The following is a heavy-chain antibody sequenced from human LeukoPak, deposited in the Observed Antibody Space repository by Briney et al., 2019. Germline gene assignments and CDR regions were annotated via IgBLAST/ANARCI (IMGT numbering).Heavy chain of an antibody. J-gene: IGHJ6*02. V-gene: IGHV3-21*01. D-gene: IGHD6-19*01. CDR2: IISSSSYI. Sequence: GGSLRLSCAASGFTFSSYSMNWVRQAPGKGLEWVSSIISSSSYIYYADSVKGRFTISRDNAKNSLYLQMNSLRAEDTAVHYCARDPGLYSSGSRATTYYGMDVWGQGTTVTVSS. CDR1: GFTFSSYS. CDR3: ARDPGLYSSGSRATTYYGMDV.